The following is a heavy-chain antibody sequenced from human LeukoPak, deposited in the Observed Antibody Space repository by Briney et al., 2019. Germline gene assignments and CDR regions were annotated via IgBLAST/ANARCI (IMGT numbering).Heavy chain of an antibody. Sequence: GGSLRLSCVASGFTFSYYPLSWVRQAPGKGLEWVAAIGSASGTKYYADSVKGRFAISRDDSKNMLYLQMNSLRAEDTAVYYCAREDGYNAPFDYWGQGTLVTVSS. D-gene: IGHD5-24*01. CDR1: GFTFSYYP. V-gene: IGHV3-23*01. CDR3: AREDGYNAPFDY. CDR2: IGSASGTK. J-gene: IGHJ4*02.